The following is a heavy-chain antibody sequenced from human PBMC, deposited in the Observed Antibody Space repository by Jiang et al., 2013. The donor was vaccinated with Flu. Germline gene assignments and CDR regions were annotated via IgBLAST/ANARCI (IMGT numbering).Heavy chain of an antibody. CDR3: ARGRLLTGFEY. D-gene: IGHD3-9*01. V-gene: IGHV1-18*01. CDR1: TSTSTTYH. Sequence: GAEVKKPGASVKVSCKASTSTSTTYHFNWVRQAPGQGLEWMGSIGAFNGNTHYAPKFQDRVIMTTDTSARTAYLEMRGLRSNDTAVYYCARGRLLTGFEYWGQGTPVTVSS. J-gene: IGHJ4*02. CDR2: IGAFNGNT.